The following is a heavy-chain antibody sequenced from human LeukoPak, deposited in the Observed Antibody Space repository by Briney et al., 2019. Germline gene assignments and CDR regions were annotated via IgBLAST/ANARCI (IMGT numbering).Heavy chain of an antibody. V-gene: IGHV1-69*06. CDR3: ARAHHSYGPAHDY. D-gene: IGHD5-18*01. CDR2: IIPIFGTA. CDR1: GYTFTGYY. Sequence: SVKVSCKASGYTFTGYYMHWVRQAPGQGLEWMGGIIPIFGTANYAQKFQGRVTITADKSTSTAYMELSSLRSEDTAVYYCARAHHSYGPAHDYWGQGTLVTVSS. J-gene: IGHJ4*02.